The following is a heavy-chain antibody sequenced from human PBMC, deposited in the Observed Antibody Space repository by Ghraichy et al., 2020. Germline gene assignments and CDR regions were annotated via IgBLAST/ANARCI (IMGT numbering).Heavy chain of an antibody. Sequence: SETLSLTCAVYGGSFSGYYWSWIRQPPGKGLEWIGEINHSGSTNYNPSLKSRVTISVDTSKNQFSLKLSSVTAADTAVYYCARGVVVAATPPRGWFDPWGQGTLVTVSS. D-gene: IGHD2-15*01. CDR2: INHSGST. J-gene: IGHJ5*02. CDR3: ARGVVVAATPPRGWFDP. CDR1: GGSFSGYY. V-gene: IGHV4-34*01.